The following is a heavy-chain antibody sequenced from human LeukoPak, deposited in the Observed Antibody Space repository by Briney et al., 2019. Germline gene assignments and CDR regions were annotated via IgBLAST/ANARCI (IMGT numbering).Heavy chain of an antibody. D-gene: IGHD4-17*01. CDR1: GYTFTSYG. J-gene: IGHJ4*02. V-gene: IGHV1-18*01. Sequence: ASVKVSCKASGYTFTSYGISWVRQAPGQGLEWMGWISAYNGNTNYAQKLQGRVTMTTDTSTSTACMELSRLRSDDTAVYYCARGLGDYGDYDYWGQGTLVTVSS. CDR2: ISAYNGNT. CDR3: ARGLGDYGDYDY.